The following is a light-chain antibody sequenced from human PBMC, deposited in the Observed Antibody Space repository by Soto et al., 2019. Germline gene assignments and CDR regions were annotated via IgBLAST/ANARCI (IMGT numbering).Light chain of an antibody. Sequence: EIVMTQSPATLSVSPGERATLSCMASQSVNSNVAWYQHKSGQAPRLLIYGADTRATGIPARFSGSGSGTDFTLTIDGLQSEDFAVYFCQQYNNWPPWTFGQGTKVDIK. CDR1: QSVNSN. CDR2: GAD. J-gene: IGKJ1*01. V-gene: IGKV3-15*01. CDR3: QQYNNWPPWT.